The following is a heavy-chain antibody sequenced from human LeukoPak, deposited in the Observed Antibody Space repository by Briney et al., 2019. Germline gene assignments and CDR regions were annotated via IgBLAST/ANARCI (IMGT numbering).Heavy chain of an antibody. V-gene: IGHV3-73*01. CDR3: TTYSSSWGSDY. CDR2: IRGKANSYAT. Sequence: PGGSLKLSCAASGFTFSGSAMHWVRQASGKGLEWVGRIRGKANSYATAYAASVKGRFTISRDDSKNTAYLQMNSLKTEDTAVYYCTTYSSSWGSDYWGQGTLVTVSS. J-gene: IGHJ4*02. CDR1: GFTFSGSA. D-gene: IGHD6-13*01.